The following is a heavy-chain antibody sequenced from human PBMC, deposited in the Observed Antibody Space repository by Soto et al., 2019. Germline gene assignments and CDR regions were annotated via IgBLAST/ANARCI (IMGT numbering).Heavy chain of an antibody. V-gene: IGHV3-48*01. J-gene: IGHJ5*02. CDR3: ASYQRIVGPKGSEWFDP. CDR1: GFTFSSYS. CDR2: ISSSSSTI. D-gene: IGHD1-26*01. Sequence: GGSLRLSCAASGFTFSSYSMNWVRQAPGKGLEWVSYISSSSSTIYYADSVKGRFTISRDNAKNSLYLQMNSLRADDTAVYYCASYQRIVGPKGSEWFDPWGQGTLVTVSS.